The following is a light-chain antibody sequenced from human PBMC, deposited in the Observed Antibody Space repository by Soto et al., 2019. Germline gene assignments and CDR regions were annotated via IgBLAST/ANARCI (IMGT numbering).Light chain of an antibody. Sequence: DIQMTQSPSTLSASVGDRVTITCRASQNIRSWLAWYQQKPGKAPELLIYSASVLESGVPSRFSGSGSGTEFTLTISSLQPDDFATYYCQEYNGNSGLTFGGGTKVEIK. J-gene: IGKJ4*01. CDR3: QEYNGNSGLT. CDR2: SAS. CDR1: QNIRSW. V-gene: IGKV1-5*03.